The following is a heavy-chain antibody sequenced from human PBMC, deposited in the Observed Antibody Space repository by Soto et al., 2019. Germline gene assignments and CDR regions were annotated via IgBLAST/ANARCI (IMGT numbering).Heavy chain of an antibody. J-gene: IGHJ6*02. Sequence: SETLSLTCTVSGASIGSVDYFWSWIRQSPEKGLEWIGYIYYGDNTYYNPSLKSRVSISIDTSRNQFSLKMNSVTAADTAVYYCAKEDLVGVPGSTPLYLYHGMDVWGPGTTVT. V-gene: IGHV4-30-4*01. CDR2: IYYGDNT. D-gene: IGHD1-26*01. CDR3: AKEDLVGVPGSTPLYLYHGMDV. CDR1: GASIGSVDYF.